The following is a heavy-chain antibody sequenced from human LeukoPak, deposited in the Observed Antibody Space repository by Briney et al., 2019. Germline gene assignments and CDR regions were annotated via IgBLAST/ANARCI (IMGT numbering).Heavy chain of an antibody. Sequence: GGSLRLSCVVSGFTFDNYGMSWVRQAPGKGLEWVSGTNWNGGRRGYADSMKGRFTISRDNAKNSLYLQLNSLRAEDTAVYYCAREVGQYSSGWLSSEFYFDYWGQGTLVTVSS. J-gene: IGHJ4*02. V-gene: IGHV3-20*04. CDR1: GFTFDNYG. CDR3: AREVGQYSSGWLSSEFYFDY. D-gene: IGHD6-19*01. CDR2: TNWNGGRR.